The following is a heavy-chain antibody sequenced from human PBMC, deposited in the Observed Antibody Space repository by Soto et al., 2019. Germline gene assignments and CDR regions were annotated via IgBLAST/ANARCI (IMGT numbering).Heavy chain of an antibody. D-gene: IGHD3-22*01. CDR2: INAGNGNT. J-gene: IGHJ4*02. CDR3: ARSSGFYVIVDS. Sequence: QVQLVQSGAEEKKPGASVKVSCKASGYTFTSYAMHWVRQAPGKRLEWMGWINAGNGNTKYSQKFQGRVTITRDTSASTAYMELSSLRSEDTAVYYFARSSGFYVIVDSWGQGTLVTVSS. CDR1: GYTFTSYA. V-gene: IGHV1-3*05.